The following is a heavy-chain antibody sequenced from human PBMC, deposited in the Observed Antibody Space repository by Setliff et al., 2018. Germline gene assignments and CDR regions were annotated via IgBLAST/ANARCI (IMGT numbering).Heavy chain of an antibody. J-gene: IGHJ3*02. CDR3: AASSAGEPLPIGAFDI. V-gene: IGHV3-7*01. Sequence: PGGSLRLSCAASGFTFSSYWMSWVRQAPGKGLEWVANIKQDGSEKYYVDSVKGRFTISRDNAKNSLYLQMNSLRAEDTAVYYCAASSAGEPLPIGAFDIWGQGTMVTVSS. D-gene: IGHD1-26*01. CDR1: GFTFSSYW. CDR2: IKQDGSEK.